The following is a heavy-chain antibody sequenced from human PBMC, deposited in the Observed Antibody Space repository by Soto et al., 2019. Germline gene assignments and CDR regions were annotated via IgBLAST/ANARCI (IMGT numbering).Heavy chain of an antibody. CDR1: GGTFTNSA. D-gene: IGHD2-2*01. J-gene: IGHJ5*02. V-gene: IGHV1-69*05. CDR2: IMPIFRTP. Sequence: SVKVAGKASGGTFTNSAISWVRQAPGQGLEWMGGIMPIFRTPDYAQKFQGRVTMTTDASTSTVYMELSRLRSDDTAVYYCARAIHTMDRRFDTWGQGTLLTVSS. CDR3: ARAIHTMDRRFDT.